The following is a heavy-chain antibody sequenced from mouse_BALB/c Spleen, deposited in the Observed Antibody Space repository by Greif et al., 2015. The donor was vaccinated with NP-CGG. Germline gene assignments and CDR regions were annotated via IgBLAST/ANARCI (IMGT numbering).Heavy chain of an antibody. J-gene: IGHJ4*01. CDR1: GFNIKDTY. CDR3: ARARPYYAMDY. D-gene: IGHD3-1*01. Sequence: VQLQQSGAELVKPGASVKLSCTASGFNIKDTYMHWVKQRPEQGLEWIGRIDPANGNTKYDPKFQGKATITADTSSNTAYLQFSSLTSEYTAVYYCARARPYYAMDYWGQGASVTGAS. V-gene: IGHV14-3*02. CDR2: IDPANGNT.